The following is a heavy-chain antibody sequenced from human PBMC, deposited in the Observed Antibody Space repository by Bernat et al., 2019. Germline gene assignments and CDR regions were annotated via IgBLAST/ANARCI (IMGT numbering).Heavy chain of an antibody. J-gene: IGHJ6*02. D-gene: IGHD3-10*01. V-gene: IGHV1-69*08. CDR2: IIPILGIA. CDR1: GGTFSSYT. Sequence: QVQLVQSGAEVKKPGSSVKVSCKASGGTFSSYTISWVRQAPGQGLEWMGRIIPILGIANYAQKFQGRVTITADKSTSTAYMELSSLRSEDMAVYYCARDGDYYGSGSYFFDYYYGMDVWGQGTTVTVSS. CDR3: ARDGDYYGSGSYFFDYYYGMDV.